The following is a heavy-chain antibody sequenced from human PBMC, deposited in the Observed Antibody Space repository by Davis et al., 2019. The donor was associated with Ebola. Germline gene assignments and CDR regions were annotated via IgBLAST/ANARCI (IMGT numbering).Heavy chain of an antibody. CDR2: INPHNGNT. CDR3: ARHFAPGGWYAGYYYYGMDV. J-gene: IGHJ6*02. CDR1: GYTFTSYG. D-gene: IGHD6-19*01. V-gene: IGHV1-18*04. Sequence: ASVKVSCKASGYTFTSYGISWVRQAPGQGLEWMGWINPHNGNTNYAQNVQGRVTMTTDTSTSTAYMEVGILRSDDTAVYYCARHFAPGGWYAGYYYYGMDVWGQGTTVTVSS.